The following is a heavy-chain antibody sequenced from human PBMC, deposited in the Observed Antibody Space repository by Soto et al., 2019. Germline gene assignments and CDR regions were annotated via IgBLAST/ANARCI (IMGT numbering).Heavy chain of an antibody. D-gene: IGHD5-18*01. Sequence: PSETLSLTCAVYGGSFSCYYWSWIRQPPGKGLEWIGEINHSGSTNYNPSLKSRVTISVDTSKNQFSLKLSSVTAADTAVYYCARVLRGYSYGYGMDVWGQGTMVTVSS. V-gene: IGHV4-34*01. J-gene: IGHJ6*02. CDR1: GGSFSCYY. CDR3: ARVLRGYSYGYGMDV. CDR2: INHSGST.